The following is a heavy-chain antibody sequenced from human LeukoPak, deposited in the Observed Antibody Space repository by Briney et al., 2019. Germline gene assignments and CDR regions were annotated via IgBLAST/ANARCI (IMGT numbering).Heavy chain of an antibody. V-gene: IGHV1-69*05. Sequence: ASVKVSCKASGGTFSNYAIRWVRQAPAQGLDWMGGIIPIFGTANYAQKFQGRVTITTDESTSTAYMELSSLRSEDTAVYYCVREGDGANYYDSSGLVYWGQGTLVSVSS. CDR1: GGTFSNYA. CDR2: IIPIFGTA. D-gene: IGHD3-22*01. J-gene: IGHJ4*02. CDR3: VREGDGANYYDSSGLVY.